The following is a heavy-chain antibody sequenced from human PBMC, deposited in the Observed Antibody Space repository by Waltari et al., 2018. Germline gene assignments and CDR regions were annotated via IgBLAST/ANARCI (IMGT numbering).Heavy chain of an antibody. V-gene: IGHV1-69*13. CDR2: IIPIFGTA. D-gene: IGHD6-19*01. CDR3: ASCGIAVAGTLHFDL. CDR1: GGTFSSYA. Sequence: QVQPVQSGAEVTKPGSSVKVSCKASGGTFSSYAISGVRQAPGQGLEWMGGIIPIFGTANYAQKFQGRVTITADESTSTAYMELSSLRSEDTAVYYCASCGIAVAGTLHFDLWGRGTLVTVSS. J-gene: IGHJ2*01.